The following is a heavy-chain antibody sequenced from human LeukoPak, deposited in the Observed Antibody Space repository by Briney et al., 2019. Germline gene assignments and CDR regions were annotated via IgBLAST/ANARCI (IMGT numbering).Heavy chain of an antibody. Sequence: SGTLSLTCAVSGGSISSYYWSWIRQPPGKGLEWIGYIYYSGSTNYNPSLKSRVTISVDTSKNQFSLKLSSVTAADTAVYYCARGAPDYYYGMDVWGQGTTVTVSS. J-gene: IGHJ6*02. CDR2: IYYSGST. CDR1: GGSISSYY. V-gene: IGHV4-59*01. CDR3: ARGAPDYYYGMDV. D-gene: IGHD3-16*01.